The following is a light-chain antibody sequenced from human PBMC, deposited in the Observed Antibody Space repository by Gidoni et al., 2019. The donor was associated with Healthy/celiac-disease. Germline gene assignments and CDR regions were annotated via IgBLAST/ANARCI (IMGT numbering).Light chain of an antibody. CDR2: AAS. J-gene: IGKJ2*01. CDR3: QQSYSTPRGYT. CDR1: QSISSY. Sequence: DIQMTQSPSSLFASVGDRVTITCRASQSISSYLNWYQQKPGKAPKLLIYAASSLQSGVPSRFSGSGSGTDFTLTISSLQPEDFATYYCQQSYSTPRGYTFGQGTKLEIK. V-gene: IGKV1-39*01.